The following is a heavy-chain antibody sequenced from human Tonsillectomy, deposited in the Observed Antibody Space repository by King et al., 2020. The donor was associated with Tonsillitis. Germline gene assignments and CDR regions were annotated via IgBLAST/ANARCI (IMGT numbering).Heavy chain of an antibody. Sequence: VQLVESGSEVKKPGASVKVSCKASGYDFTMYGLTWLRQAPGQGLEWLGWISAHNGNRNYAQKFQDRLNMTTDTSTDTAYMELRSLTSGDTAVYYCARERSPYGANPFDYWGQGTLVAVSS. J-gene: IGHJ4*02. V-gene: IGHV1-18*04. D-gene: IGHD4-23*01. CDR2: ISAHNGNR. CDR3: ARERSPYGANPFDY. CDR1: GYDFTMYG.